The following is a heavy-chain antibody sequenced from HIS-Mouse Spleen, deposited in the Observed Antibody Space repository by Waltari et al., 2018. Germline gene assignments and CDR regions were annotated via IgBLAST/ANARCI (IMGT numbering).Heavy chain of an antibody. CDR1: GFTFRRYS. J-gene: IGHJ5*02. CDR2: ISSSSSYI. V-gene: IGHV3-21*01. D-gene: IGHD5-12*01. CDR3: ARDPSGYDNH. Sequence: EVQLVVSGGGLVKPGGSLRLSCAAFGFTFRRYSLNWVRQPPGKGLEWVSSISSSSSYIYYADSVKGRFTISRDNAKNSLYLQMNSLRAEDTAVYYCARDPSGYDNHWGQGTLVTVSS.